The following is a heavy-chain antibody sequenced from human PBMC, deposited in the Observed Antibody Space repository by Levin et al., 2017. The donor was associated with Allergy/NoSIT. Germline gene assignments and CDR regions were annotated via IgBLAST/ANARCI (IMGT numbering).Heavy chain of an antibody. CDR3: ARDGGYDILTGYYGVDY. Sequence: PGGSLRLSCAASGFTFSSYSMNWVRQAPGKGLEWVSYISSSSSTIYYADSVKGRFTISRDNAKNSLYLQMNSLRAEDTAVYYCARDGGYDILTGYYGVDYWGQGTLVTVSS. V-gene: IGHV3-48*01. CDR1: GFTFSSYS. CDR2: ISSSSSTI. D-gene: IGHD3-9*01. J-gene: IGHJ4*02.